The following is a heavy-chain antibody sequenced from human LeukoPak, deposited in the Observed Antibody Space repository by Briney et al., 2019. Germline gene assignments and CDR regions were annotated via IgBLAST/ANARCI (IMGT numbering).Heavy chain of an antibody. D-gene: IGHD3-16*02. J-gene: IGHJ6*04. CDR1: GYTFTGYY. V-gene: IGHV1-2*04. CDR3: ARNRFGGVIDYGMDV. Sequence: ASVKVSCKASGYTFTGYYMHWVRQAPGQGLEWRGWINPNSGGTNYAQKFQGWVTMTRDTSISTAYMELSRLRSDDTAVYYCARNRFGGVIDYGMDVWGKGTTVTVSS. CDR2: INPNSGGT.